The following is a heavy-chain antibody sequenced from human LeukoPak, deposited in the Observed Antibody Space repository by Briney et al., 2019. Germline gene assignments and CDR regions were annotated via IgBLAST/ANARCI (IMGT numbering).Heavy chain of an antibody. Sequence: SETLSLTCTVSGASISSYYCSWIRQPAGKGLEWVGRIYTSGNTNYNSSLKSRVTMSVDTSKNHFSLKLNSVTAADTAVYYCARWDRTREYSPHWGQGTLVTVSS. V-gene: IGHV4-4*07. CDR3: ARWDRTREYSPH. CDR2: IYTSGNT. D-gene: IGHD1-1*01. J-gene: IGHJ1*01. CDR1: GASISSYY.